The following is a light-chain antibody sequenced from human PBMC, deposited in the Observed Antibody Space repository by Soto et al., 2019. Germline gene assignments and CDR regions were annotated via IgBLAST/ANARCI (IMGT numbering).Light chain of an antibody. V-gene: IGLV1-40*01. J-gene: IGLJ1*01. CDR1: SSNIGAGYD. CDR2: GNS. Sequence: QSVLTQPPSGSGAPGQRVTISCTGSSSNIGAGYDVHWYQQLPGTAPKLLIYGNSNRPSGVPDRFSGSKSGTSASLAITGLQAEDEADYYCQSYDSSLSYVFRTGTKLTVL. CDR3: QSYDSSLSYV.